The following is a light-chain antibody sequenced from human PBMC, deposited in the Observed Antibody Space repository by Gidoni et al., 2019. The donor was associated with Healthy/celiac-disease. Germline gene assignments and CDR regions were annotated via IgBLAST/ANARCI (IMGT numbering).Light chain of an antibody. CDR1: QSVSSN. J-gene: IGKJ3*01. Sequence: EIVMTQSPATLSVSPGERATLSCRASQSVSSNLAWYQPKPGQAPRLLIYGASTRATGIPARFSGSGSGTEFTLTISSLQSEDFAVYYCQQYNNWPPIFTFXPXTKVDIK. CDR2: GAS. CDR3: QQYNNWPPIFT. V-gene: IGKV3-15*01.